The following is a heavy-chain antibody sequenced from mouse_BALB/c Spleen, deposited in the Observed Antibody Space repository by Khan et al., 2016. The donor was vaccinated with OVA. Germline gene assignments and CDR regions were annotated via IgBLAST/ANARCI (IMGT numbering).Heavy chain of an antibody. CDR1: GFTFSRYG. J-gene: IGHJ4*01. Sequence: EVQLVESGGGLVQPGGSLKLSCAASGFTFSRYGMSWVRQTPDKRLDLVATINSNSGSTYYPHSVKGRFTISRDNAKNTPYLQISSLKSEDTAMDYGACGYAIDYWGQGTSVTVSA. CDR3: ACGYAIDY. V-gene: IGHV5-6-3*01. D-gene: IGHD2-14*01. CDR2: INSNSGST.